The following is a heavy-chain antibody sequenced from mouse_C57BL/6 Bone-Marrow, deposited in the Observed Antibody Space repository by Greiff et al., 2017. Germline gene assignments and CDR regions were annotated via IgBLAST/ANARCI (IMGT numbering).Heavy chain of an antibody. CDR1: GYTFTSYW. CDR2: IDPSDSYT. J-gene: IGHJ3*01. V-gene: IGHV1-59*01. Sequence: QVQLQQPGAELVRPGTSVKLSCKASGYTFTSYWMHWVKQRPGQGLEWIGVIDPSDSYTNYNQKFKGKAPLTVDTSSSTAYMQLSSLTSEDYAVYYCAREPLYSSWFAYCGQGTLVTVSS. CDR3: AREPLYSSWFAY. D-gene: IGHD2-12*01.